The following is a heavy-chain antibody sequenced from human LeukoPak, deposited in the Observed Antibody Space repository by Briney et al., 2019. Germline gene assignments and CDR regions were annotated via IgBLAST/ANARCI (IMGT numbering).Heavy chain of an antibody. D-gene: IGHD3-3*01. CDR3: ARLGKIFGVVIKALDY. Sequence: PGGSLRLSCAASGFTFSSYSMNWVRQAPGKGLQWVSYISSRSSYIYYADSVKGRLTIPRDDAKNSLYLQMNSLRAEDTAVYDCARLGKIFGVVIKALDYWGQGTLVTVSS. CDR1: GFTFSSYS. V-gene: IGHV3-21*01. J-gene: IGHJ4*02. CDR2: ISSRSSYI.